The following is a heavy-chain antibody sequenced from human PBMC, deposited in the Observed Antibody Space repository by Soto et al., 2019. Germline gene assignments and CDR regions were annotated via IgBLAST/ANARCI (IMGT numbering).Heavy chain of an antibody. CDR1: GYSFTSYW. V-gene: IGHV5-51*01. D-gene: IGHD3-22*01. CDR3: ARQPYYYDSSGHYYYYGMDV. J-gene: IGHJ6*02. Sequence: PGESLKISCKGSGYSFTSYWIGWVRQMPGKGLEWMGIIYPGDSDTRYSPSFQGQVTISADKSISTAYLQWSSLKASDTATYYCARQPYYYDSSGHYYYYGMDVWGQGTTVTVSS. CDR2: IYPGDSDT.